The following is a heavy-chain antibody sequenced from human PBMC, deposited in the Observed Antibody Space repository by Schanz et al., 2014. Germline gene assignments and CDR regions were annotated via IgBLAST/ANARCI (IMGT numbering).Heavy chain of an antibody. CDR2: ISGSRIHK. J-gene: IGHJ5*01. D-gene: IGHD3-22*01. CDR1: GFTFSYYY. CDR3: AKQHGVIQQVSDS. V-gene: IGHV3-11*05. Sequence: QVHLVESGGNLVQPGGSLRLSCAASGFTFSYYYMAWIRQAPGKGLEWVSHISGSRIHKNYADSVKGRFSISRDNGETSVYLQINSLRVEDTAVYYCAKQHGVIQQVSDSWGQGTLVTVSS.